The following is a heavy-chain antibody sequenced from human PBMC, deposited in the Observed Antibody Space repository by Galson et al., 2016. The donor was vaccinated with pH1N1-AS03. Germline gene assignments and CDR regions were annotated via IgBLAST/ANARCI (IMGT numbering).Heavy chain of an antibody. CDR3: VMRDKNMIRLAPGVKIDY. Sequence: SVKVSCKASGGTFSTYSISWVRQAPGQGLEWMGSLTPIFGTTSYAPKFQDRVTLTADKATNTAYREVASLESDETAYYFRVMRDKNMIRLAPGVKIDYWGQGTLVSVSS. V-gene: IGHV1-69*08. CDR2: LTPIFGTT. J-gene: IGHJ4*02. CDR1: GGTFSTYS. D-gene: IGHD3-16*01.